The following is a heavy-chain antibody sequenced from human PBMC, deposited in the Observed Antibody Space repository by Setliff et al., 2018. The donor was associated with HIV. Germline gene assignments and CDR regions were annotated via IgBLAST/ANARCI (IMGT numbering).Heavy chain of an antibody. CDR3: ARDGGGPGDYYYYYMDV. CDR2: IIPIFGTA. D-gene: IGHD3-16*01. Sequence: GASVKVSCKASGGSFSSYAISWVRQAPGQGLEWMGGIIPIFGTAKYAQKFQGRVSIARDTSASTAYMELSRLRSDDTAVYYCARDGGGPGDYYYYYMDVWAKGTTVTVSS. J-gene: IGHJ6*03. CDR1: GGSFSSYA. V-gene: IGHV1-69*05.